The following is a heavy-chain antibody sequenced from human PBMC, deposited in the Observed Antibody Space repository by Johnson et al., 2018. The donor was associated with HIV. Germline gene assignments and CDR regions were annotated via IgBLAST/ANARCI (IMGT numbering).Heavy chain of an antibody. CDR3: ARDWDAFDI. J-gene: IGHJ3*02. V-gene: IGHV3-30*02. CDR2: IRYDGSHK. CDR1: RFTFSNYD. Sequence: QVQLVESGGGVVQPGRSLRLSCAASRFTFSNYDMHWVRQAPGKGLEWVAFIRYDGSHKYYADSVKGRFTISRDNFKNTLYLQMNSLRGEDTAVYYCARDWDAFDIWGQGTMVTVSS.